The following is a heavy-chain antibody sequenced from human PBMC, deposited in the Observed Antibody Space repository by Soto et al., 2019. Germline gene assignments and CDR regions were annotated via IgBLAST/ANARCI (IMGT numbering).Heavy chain of an antibody. CDR2: ISYDGSNK. V-gene: IGHV3-30*18. CDR1: GFTFSSYG. CDR3: AKDRTVAARRRGNWFDP. J-gene: IGHJ5*02. D-gene: IGHD6-6*01. Sequence: QVQLVESGGGVVQPGRSLRLSCAASGFTFSSYGMHWVRQAPGKGLEWVAVISYDGSNKYYADSVKGRFTISRDNSKNKLYLQMNSLRAEDTDVYYCAKDRTVAARRRGNWFDPWGQGTLVTVSS.